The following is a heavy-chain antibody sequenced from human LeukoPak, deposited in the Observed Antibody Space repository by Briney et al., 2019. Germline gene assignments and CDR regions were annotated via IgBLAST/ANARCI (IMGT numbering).Heavy chain of an antibody. CDR1: GYTFTSYG. J-gene: IGHJ3*02. CDR2: INPNSGGT. D-gene: IGHD2-2*01. Sequence: ASVKVSCKASGYTFTSYGISWVRQAPGQGLEWMGWINPNSGGTKYAQNFQGRVTLTRDTSISTAYMELTRLTSDDTAVYYCASSKKGYDVFDIWGQGTMVTVSS. V-gene: IGHV1-2*02. CDR3: ASSKKGYDVFDI.